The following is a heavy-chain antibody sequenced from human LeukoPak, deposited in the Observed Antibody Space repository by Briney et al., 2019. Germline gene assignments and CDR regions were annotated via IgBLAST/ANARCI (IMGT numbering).Heavy chain of an antibody. CDR2: ISIGSHFT. V-gene: IGHV3-11*06. D-gene: IGHD4-17*01. CDR3: ARDNDRDSGRAFDT. CDR1: GFTFSNYW. J-gene: IGHJ3*02. Sequence: GGSLRLSCAASGFTFSNYWMHWIRQAPGKGLEWVSYISIGSHFTKYADAVKGRFTISRDDAKNSLYLQMNNLRAEDTAVYFCARDNDRDSGRAFDTWGQGKMVTVSS.